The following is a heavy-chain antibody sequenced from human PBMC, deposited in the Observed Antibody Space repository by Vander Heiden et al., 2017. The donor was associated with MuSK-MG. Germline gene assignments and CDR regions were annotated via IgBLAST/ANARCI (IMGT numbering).Heavy chain of an antibody. D-gene: IGHD2-21*02. V-gene: IGHV3-7*01. CDR1: GFTFRGYW. CDR2: IKQDGSEK. CDR3: ARENLRVTDFFDF. J-gene: IGHJ4*02. Sequence: EVQLVESGGGLVQPGGSLRLSCAASGFTFRGYWMTWVRQAPGKGLEWVAKIKQDGSEKYYVDSLKGRFNISRDNAKNSLYLQMNSLRAEDTAVYYCARENLRVTDFFDFWGQGTLVAVSS.